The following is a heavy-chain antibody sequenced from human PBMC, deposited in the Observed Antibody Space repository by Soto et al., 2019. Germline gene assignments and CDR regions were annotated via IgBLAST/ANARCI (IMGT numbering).Heavy chain of an antibody. CDR1: GYTFTSYG. CDR3: ARVVAVAGTLGWFDP. D-gene: IGHD6-19*01. CDR2: ISAYNGNT. J-gene: IGHJ5*02. Sequence: GASVKVSCKASGYTFTSYGISWVRQAPGQGLEWMGWISAYNGNTNYAQKLQGRVTMTTDTSTSTAYMELRSLRSDDTAVYYCARVVAVAGTLGWFDPWGQGTLVTVSS. V-gene: IGHV1-18*01.